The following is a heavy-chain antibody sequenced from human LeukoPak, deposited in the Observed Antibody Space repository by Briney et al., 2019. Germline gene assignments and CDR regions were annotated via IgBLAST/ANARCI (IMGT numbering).Heavy chain of an antibody. D-gene: IGHD4-11*01. V-gene: IGHV3-53*01. CDR3: AKPNGPHGVTVFDY. J-gene: IGHJ4*02. CDR1: GFTVSNSY. Sequence: GGALRLSCAASGFTVSNSYMNWVRQASGKGLEWVSVMHSDGRTFYADSVKGRFTISRDKSKNMLYLQMDNLRAEDTAVYYCAKPNGPHGVTVFDYWGQGTLVTVSS. CDR2: MHSDGRT.